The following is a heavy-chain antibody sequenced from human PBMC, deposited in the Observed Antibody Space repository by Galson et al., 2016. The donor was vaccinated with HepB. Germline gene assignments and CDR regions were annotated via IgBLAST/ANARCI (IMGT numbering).Heavy chain of an antibody. J-gene: IGHJ4*01. V-gene: IGHV3-23*01. CDR1: GFTFSSYA. CDR3: AKNNDGGLCSGVDY. D-gene: IGHD3-16*01. Sequence: SLKLSCEASGFTFSSYALSWVRQAPGQGLEWVSGISGCGGSTYYAENLQDRVTMTRDSSTNTAYMELRSLRADDTGVYFCAKNNDGGLCSGVDYWGQGTTVTVSS. CDR2: ISGCGGST.